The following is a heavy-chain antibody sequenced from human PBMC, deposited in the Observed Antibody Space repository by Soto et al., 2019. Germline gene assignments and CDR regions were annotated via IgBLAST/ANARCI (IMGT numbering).Heavy chain of an antibody. CDR1: GFTFSNAW. J-gene: IGHJ4*02. CDR2: IKSKTDGGTT. CDR3: TTGRYCTNGVCYSDY. Sequence: GGSLRLSCAASGFTFSNAWMSWVRQAPGKGLEWVGRIKSKTDGGTTDYAAPVKGRFTISRDDSKNTLYLQMNSLKTEDTAVYYCTTGRYCTNGVCYSDYWGQGTLVTVSS. D-gene: IGHD2-8*01. V-gene: IGHV3-15*01.